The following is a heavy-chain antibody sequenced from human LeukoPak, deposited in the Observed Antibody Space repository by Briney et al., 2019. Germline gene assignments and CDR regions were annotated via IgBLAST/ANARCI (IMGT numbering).Heavy chain of an antibody. Sequence: SETLSLTCIVSGDSISSNNYYWGWIRQPPGKGLEWIGNIYYSGSTYFNPSLKSRVTLSVDTSKNQFSLKLSSVTAADTAVYYCARQYYDILTGYPYYFDSWGQGTLVTVSS. CDR3: ARQYYDILTGYPYYFDS. CDR2: IYYSGST. CDR1: GDSISSNNYY. J-gene: IGHJ4*02. V-gene: IGHV4-39*01. D-gene: IGHD3-9*01.